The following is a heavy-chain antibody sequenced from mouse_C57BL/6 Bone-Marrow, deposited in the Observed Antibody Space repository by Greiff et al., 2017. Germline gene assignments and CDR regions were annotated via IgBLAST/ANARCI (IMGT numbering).Heavy chain of an antibody. J-gene: IGHJ4*01. CDR3: ASPIYYGAMDY. D-gene: IGHD1-1*01. CDR1: GETFAGYW. Sequence: QVQLQQPGNERGKKGEVGTRVGESSGETFAGYWMHCWKQRPGQGLEWIGHINPSNGGTNYNEQFKSKATLTVDKSSSTAYMQLSSLTSEDSAVYYCASPIYYGAMDYWCQGTSVTVSS. V-gene: IGHV1-53*01. CDR2: INPSNGGT.